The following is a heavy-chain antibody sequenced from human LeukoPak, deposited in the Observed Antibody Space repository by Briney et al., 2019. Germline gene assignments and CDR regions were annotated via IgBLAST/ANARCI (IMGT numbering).Heavy chain of an antibody. J-gene: IGHJ4*02. Sequence: SETLSLTCAVSGGSFSGYYWSWIRQPPGKGLEWIGEINHSGSTNYNPSLKSRVTISVDTSKNQFSLKLSSVTAADTAVYYCAGGQDYYDSSGYYFFDYWGQGTLVTVSS. CDR3: AGGQDYYDSSGYYFFDY. D-gene: IGHD3-22*01. V-gene: IGHV4-34*01. CDR1: GGSFSGYY. CDR2: INHSGST.